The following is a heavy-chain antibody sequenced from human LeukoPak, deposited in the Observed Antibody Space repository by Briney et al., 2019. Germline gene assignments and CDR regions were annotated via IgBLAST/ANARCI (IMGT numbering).Heavy chain of an antibody. D-gene: IGHD5-18*01. CDR1: GFTFSSYS. Sequence: GGSLRLSCAASGFTFSSYSMNWVRQAPGKGLEWVSSISSSSSYIYYADSVKGRFTISRDNAKNSLYLQMNSLRAEDTAVYYCARGGYSYGFNYYYMDVWGKGTTVTISS. J-gene: IGHJ6*03. CDR2: ISSSSSYI. V-gene: IGHV3-21*01. CDR3: ARGGYSYGFNYYYMDV.